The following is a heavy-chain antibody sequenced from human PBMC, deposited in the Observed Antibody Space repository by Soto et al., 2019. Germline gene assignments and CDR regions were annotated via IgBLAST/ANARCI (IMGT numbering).Heavy chain of an antibody. CDR2: MNPNSGNT. J-gene: IGHJ5*02. D-gene: IGHD6-19*01. CDR3: ARTPSGWYGNWFDP. Sequence: ASVKVSCKASGYTFTSYDINWVRQSTGQGLEWMGWMNPNSGNTGYAQKFQGRVTMTRNTSISTAYMELSSLRSEDTAVYYCARTPSGWYGNWFDPWGQGTLVTVSS. CDR1: GYTFTSYD. V-gene: IGHV1-8*01.